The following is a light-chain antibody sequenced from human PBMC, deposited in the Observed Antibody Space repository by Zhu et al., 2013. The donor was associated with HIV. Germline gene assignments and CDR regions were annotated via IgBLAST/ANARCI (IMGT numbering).Light chain of an antibody. CDR3: QLYGSSPSIT. V-gene: IGKV3-20*01. Sequence: EIVLRQPPDTLSLSPGERATLSCRASQTINSHYLAWYQQRPGQPPRLLIYGASGRATDIPDRFRGSGSGTDFTLTITRLEPEDFAVYYCQLYGSSPSITFGQGTTVDIK. CDR2: GAS. CDR1: QTINSHY. J-gene: IGKJ1*01.